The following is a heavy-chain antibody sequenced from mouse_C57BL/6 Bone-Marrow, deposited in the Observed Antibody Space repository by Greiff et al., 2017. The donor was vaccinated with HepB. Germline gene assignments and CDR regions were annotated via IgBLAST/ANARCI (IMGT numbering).Heavy chain of an antibody. CDR1: GYTFTSYW. V-gene: IGHV1-55*01. J-gene: IGHJ2*01. Sequence: QVQLKQSGAELVKPGASVKMSCKASGYTFTSYWITWVKQRPGQGLEWIGDIYPGSGSTNYNEKFKSKATLTVDTSSSTAYMQLSSLTSEDSAVYYCARRGCSGSSYFDYWGQGTTLTVSS. CDR3: ARRGCSGSSYFDY. CDR2: IYPGSGST. D-gene: IGHD1-1*01.